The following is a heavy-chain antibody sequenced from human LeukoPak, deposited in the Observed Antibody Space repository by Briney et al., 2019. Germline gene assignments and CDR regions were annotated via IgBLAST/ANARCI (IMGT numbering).Heavy chain of an antibody. J-gene: IGHJ3*02. Sequence: GGSLRLSCAASGFTFSSYGMNWVRQVPGRRPDWVSSISATGGEIFYADSVKGRFTISGDNSNNMVYLQMDSLRTDDTALYYCVRRDIYTTSSWGAFDIWGQGTLVTVSS. V-gene: IGHV3-23*01. D-gene: IGHD6-6*01. CDR2: ISATGGEI. CDR3: VRRDIYTTSSWGAFDI. CDR1: GFTFSSYG.